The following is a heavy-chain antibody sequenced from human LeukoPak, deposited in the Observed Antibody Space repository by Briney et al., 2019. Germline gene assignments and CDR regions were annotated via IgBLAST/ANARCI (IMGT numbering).Heavy chain of an antibody. J-gene: IGHJ4*02. D-gene: IGHD4-23*01. CDR3: ARGDYGGNSAFFDY. Sequence: ASVKVSCKASGYTFTGYYMHWVRQAPGQGLEWMGWINPNSGGTNYAQKFQGRVTMTRDTSISTAYMELSRLRSDDTAVYYCARGDYGGNSAFFDYWGQGTLVTVSS. CDR2: INPNSGGT. CDR1: GYTFTGYY. V-gene: IGHV1-2*02.